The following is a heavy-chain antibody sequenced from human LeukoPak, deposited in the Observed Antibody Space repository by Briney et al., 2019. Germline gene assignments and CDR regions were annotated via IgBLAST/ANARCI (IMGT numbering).Heavy chain of an antibody. CDR2: IYYSGST. J-gene: IGHJ2*01. V-gene: IGHV4-59*01. Sequence: SETLSLTCTVSGGSISSYYWSWIRQPPGKGLEWIGYIYYSGSTNYNPSLKSRVTISVDTSKNQFSLKLSSVTAADTPVYYCASNYGGRYSRTGGWYFDLWGRGTLVTVSS. CDR1: GGSISSYY. D-gene: IGHD4-17*01. CDR3: ASNYGGRYSRTGGWYFDL.